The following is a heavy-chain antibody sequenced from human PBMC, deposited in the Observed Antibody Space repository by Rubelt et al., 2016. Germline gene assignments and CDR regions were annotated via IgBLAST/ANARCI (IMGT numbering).Heavy chain of an antibody. J-gene: IGHJ4*02. CDR3: ARDLYRGPRWLVAY. CDR1: GYTFTSYG. D-gene: IGHD6-19*01. Sequence: QVQLVQSGAEVKKPGASVKVSCKASGYTFTSYGISWVRQAPGQGLEWMGWINPNSGGTNYAQKFQGRVARTRDTSISTAYMELSRLRSDDTAVYYCARDLYRGPRWLVAYWGQGTLVTVSS. CDR2: INPNSGGT. V-gene: IGHV1-2*02.